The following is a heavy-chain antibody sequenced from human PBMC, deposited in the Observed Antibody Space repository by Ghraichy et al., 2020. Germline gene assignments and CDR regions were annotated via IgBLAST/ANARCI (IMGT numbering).Heavy chain of an antibody. Sequence: GESLNISCAASGFTFSSYEMNWVRQAPGKGLEWVSYISSSGSTIYYADSVKGRFTISRDNAKNSLYLQMNSLRAEDTAVYYCARDCYDSSGYYSPDAFDIWGQGTMVTVSS. D-gene: IGHD3-22*01. CDR1: GFTFSSYE. CDR2: ISSSGSTI. J-gene: IGHJ3*02. CDR3: ARDCYDSSGYYSPDAFDI. V-gene: IGHV3-48*03.